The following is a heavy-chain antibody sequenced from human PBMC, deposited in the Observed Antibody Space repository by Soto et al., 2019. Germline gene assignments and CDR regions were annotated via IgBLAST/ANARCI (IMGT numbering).Heavy chain of an antibody. CDR1: GGGNLRDYR. CDR3: ARGGDGYTVGAVY. V-gene: IGHV1-69*01. D-gene: IGHD2-21*01. J-gene: IGHJ4*02. Sequence: QVQLVQSGAEVKEPGSSVKVSCKASGGGNLRDYRTTWVRRAPGQGLEWMGWIIPKLGSANYAQNFPGRVTITADESTNTVYRELRSLISDDTAVYYCARGGDGYTVGAVYWGQGTPVTVSS. CDR2: IIPKLGSA.